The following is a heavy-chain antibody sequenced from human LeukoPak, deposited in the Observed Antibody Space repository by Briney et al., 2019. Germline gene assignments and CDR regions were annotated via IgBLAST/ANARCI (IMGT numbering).Heavy chain of an antibody. D-gene: IGHD3-22*01. CDR2: ISAYNGNT. CDR3: ARGDRNYYDSSGHPSFAY. CDR1: GYTFTSYG. V-gene: IGHV1-18*01. J-gene: IGHJ4*02. Sequence: ASVKVSCKASGYTFTSYGISWVRQAPGQGLEWMGWISAYNGNTNYAQKLQGRVTMTTDTSTSTAYMELRSLRSDDTAVYYCARGDRNYYDSSGHPSFAYWGQGTLVTVSS.